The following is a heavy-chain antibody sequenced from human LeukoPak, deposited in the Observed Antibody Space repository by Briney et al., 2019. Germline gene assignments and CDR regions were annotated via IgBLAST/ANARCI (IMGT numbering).Heavy chain of an antibody. CDR3: VKVGPGDLND. CDR2: IRNKANSYTT. D-gene: IGHD2-21*01. Sequence: PGGSLRLSCATSGFTFSDHYMDWVRQAPGKGLEWVGRIRNKANSYTTENAASVKGRFTISRDDSKNSLYLQMSSLKTEDTAVYYCVKVGPGDLNDWGQGTLVTVSS. J-gene: IGHJ4*02. V-gene: IGHV3-72*01. CDR1: GFTFSDHY.